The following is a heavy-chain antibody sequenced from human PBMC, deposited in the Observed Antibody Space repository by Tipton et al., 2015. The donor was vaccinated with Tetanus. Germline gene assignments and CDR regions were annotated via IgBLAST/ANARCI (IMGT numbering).Heavy chain of an antibody. V-gene: IGHV4-59*12. D-gene: IGHD5-18*01. Sequence: TLSLTCTVSGGSMSTYYWSWIRQPPGKGLEWIGYVYYTGSTDYNPSLKSRVTTSFKMSKNQFSLKLTSVTAAVTAVYFCVRGRGLCAYSYGFEYWGPGALVTVSS. CDR1: GGSMSTYY. CDR3: VRGRGLCAYSYGFEY. CDR2: VYYTGST. J-gene: IGHJ4*02.